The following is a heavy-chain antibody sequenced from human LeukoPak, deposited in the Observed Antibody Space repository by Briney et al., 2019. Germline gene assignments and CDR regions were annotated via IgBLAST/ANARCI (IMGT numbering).Heavy chain of an antibody. Sequence: ASETLSLTCTVSGGSISSYYWSWIRQPAGKGLEWIGRIYTSGSTNYNPSLKSRVTMSVDTSKNQFSLKLSSVTAADTAVYYCARDGYSYGAYYYYYMDVWGKGTTVTVSS. CDR2: IYTSGST. J-gene: IGHJ6*03. CDR1: GGSISSYY. CDR3: ARDGYSYGAYYYYYMDV. V-gene: IGHV4-4*07. D-gene: IGHD5-18*01.